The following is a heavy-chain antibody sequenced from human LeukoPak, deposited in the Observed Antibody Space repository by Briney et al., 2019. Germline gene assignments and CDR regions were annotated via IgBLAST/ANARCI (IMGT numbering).Heavy chain of an antibody. D-gene: IGHD2-2*01. CDR1: GLTFSSYA. CDR3: AKTPARYCSSTSCKGYFDL. J-gene: IGHJ2*01. Sequence: GGSLRLSCAASGLTFSSYAMMWLRQAPGKGLEWVSAITGSGGWALYADSVKGRFTISRDNSKNTLYLQMSSLRAEDTALYYCAKTPARYCSSTSCKGYFDLWGRGTLVTVSS. CDR2: ITGSGGWA. V-gene: IGHV3-23*01.